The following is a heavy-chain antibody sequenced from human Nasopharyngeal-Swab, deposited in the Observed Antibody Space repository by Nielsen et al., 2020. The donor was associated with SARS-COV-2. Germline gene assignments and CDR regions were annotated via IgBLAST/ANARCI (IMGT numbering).Heavy chain of an antibody. J-gene: IGHJ6*03. CDR3: ARTQYYDILTGYYYYYYYMDV. Sequence: VRQAPGKGLEWVSVIYSGGSTYYADSVKGRFTISRDNSKNTLYLQMNSLRAEDTAMYYCARTQYYDILTGYYYYYYYMDVWGKGTTVTVSS. D-gene: IGHD3-9*01. V-gene: IGHV3-53*01. CDR2: IYSGGST.